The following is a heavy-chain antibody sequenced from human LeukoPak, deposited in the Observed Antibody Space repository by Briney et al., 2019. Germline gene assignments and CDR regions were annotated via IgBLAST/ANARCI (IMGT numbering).Heavy chain of an antibody. J-gene: IGHJ3*02. CDR1: GFTVSSNY. Sequence: GGSLRLSCAASGFTVSSNYMSWVRQAPGKGLEWVSVIYSGGSTYYADSVKGRFTISRDNSKNTLYLQMNSLRAEDTAVYYCARDQREHSSGPHRGAFDIWGQGTMVTVSS. D-gene: IGHD3-22*01. CDR2: IYSGGST. CDR3: ARDQREHSSGPHRGAFDI. V-gene: IGHV3-53*01.